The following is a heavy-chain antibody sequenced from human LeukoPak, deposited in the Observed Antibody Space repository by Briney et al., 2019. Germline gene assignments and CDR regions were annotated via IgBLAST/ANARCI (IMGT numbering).Heavy chain of an antibody. CDR3: AREFHASSGWYPYYFDY. CDR2: ISYDGSNK. Sequence: GRSLRLSCAASGFTFSSYAMHWVRQAPGKGLEWVAVISYDGSNKYYADSVKGRFTISRDNSKNTLYLQMNSLRAEDTAVYYCAREFHASSGWYPYYFDYWGQGTLVTVSS. V-gene: IGHV3-30-3*01. D-gene: IGHD6-19*01. J-gene: IGHJ4*02. CDR1: GFTFSSYA.